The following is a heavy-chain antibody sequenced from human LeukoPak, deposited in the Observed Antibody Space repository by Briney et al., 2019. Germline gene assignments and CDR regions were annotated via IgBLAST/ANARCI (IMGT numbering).Heavy chain of an antibody. J-gene: IGHJ3*02. CDR1: GFTFSSYA. V-gene: IGHV3-30*04. D-gene: IGHD3-16*01. CDR2: IRYDGSNK. Sequence: PGRSLGLSCAASGFTFSSYAMHWVRQAPGKGLEWVAFIRYDGSNKYYADSVKGRFTISRDNSKNTLYLQMNSLRAEDTAVYYCARDWDLGDAFDIWGQGTMVTVSS. CDR3: ARDWDLGDAFDI.